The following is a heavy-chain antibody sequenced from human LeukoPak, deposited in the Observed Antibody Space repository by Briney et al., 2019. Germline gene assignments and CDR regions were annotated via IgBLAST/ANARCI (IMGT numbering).Heavy chain of an antibody. D-gene: IGHD3-10*01. Sequence: ASVKVSCKASGYTFTVYHLHWVRQAPGQGLEWMGWISPDNGGTNYAQKFQGRVTMTRDPSSTTAYMEMTRLTSADTAVCYCARVGYYGSGTFGYWGQGAQVTVSS. CDR3: ARVGYYGSGTFGY. J-gene: IGHJ4*02. CDR1: GYTFTVYH. V-gene: IGHV1-2*02. CDR2: ISPDNGGT.